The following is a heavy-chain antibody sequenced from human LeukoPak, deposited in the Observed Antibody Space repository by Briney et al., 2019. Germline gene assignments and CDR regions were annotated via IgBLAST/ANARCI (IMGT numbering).Heavy chain of an antibody. CDR2: ISGSGGST. D-gene: IGHD3-3*01. CDR1: GFTVSRNY. V-gene: IGHV3-23*01. J-gene: IGHJ4*02. CDR3: AKAYDFWSGYLDY. Sequence: GGSLRLSCAASGFTVSRNYMSWVRQAPGKGLEWVSAISGSGGSTYYADSVKGRFTISRDNSKNTLYLQMNSLRAEDTAVYYCAKAYDFWSGYLDYWGQGTLVTVSS.